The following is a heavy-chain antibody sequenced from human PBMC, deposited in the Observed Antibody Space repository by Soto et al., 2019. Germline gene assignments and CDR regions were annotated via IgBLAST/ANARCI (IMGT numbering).Heavy chain of an antibody. CDR2: IYHSGST. Sequence: QVQLQESGPGLVKPSWTLSLTCAVSSGSISSSNWWSWVRQPPGKGLEWIGEIYHSGSTNYKPSLKSRVTISVDKSKNQFSLKLSSVTAADTAVYYCARLSVTTSFYYYYYMDVWGKGTTVTVSS. D-gene: IGHD4-17*01. CDR1: SGSISSSNW. J-gene: IGHJ6*03. CDR3: ARLSVTTSFYYYYYMDV. V-gene: IGHV4-4*02.